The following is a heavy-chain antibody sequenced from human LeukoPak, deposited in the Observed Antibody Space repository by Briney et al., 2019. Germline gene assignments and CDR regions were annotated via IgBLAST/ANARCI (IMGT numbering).Heavy chain of an antibody. J-gene: IGHJ4*02. Sequence: GGSLRLSCRASGFTFSKYWMTWVRQSRGKGLEWVANIKQDGSEKYCVDSVKGRFTISRDNAKNSLYLQINSLRDDDTAVYYCARGFFYDWGQGTLVTVSS. V-gene: IGHV3-7*03. CDR3: ARGFFYD. CDR1: GFTFSKYW. D-gene: IGHD3-16*01. CDR2: IKQDGSEK.